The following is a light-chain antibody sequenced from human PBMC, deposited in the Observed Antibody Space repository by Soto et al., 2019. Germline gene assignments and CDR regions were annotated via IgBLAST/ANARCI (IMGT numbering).Light chain of an antibody. Sequence: ETVLTQSPGTLSLSPGERATLSCRASQTVRSSYVAWYQQKPGQAPRLLIYGASNRATGIPDRFSGSGSGTDFAPTISRLEPEDLAVYYCQHYGSSPPYTFGQGTKLEIK. CDR1: QTVRSSY. J-gene: IGKJ2*01. CDR2: GAS. CDR3: QHYGSSPPYT. V-gene: IGKV3-20*01.